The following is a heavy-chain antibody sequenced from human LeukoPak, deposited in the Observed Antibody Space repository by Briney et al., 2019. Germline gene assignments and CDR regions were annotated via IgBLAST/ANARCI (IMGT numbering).Heavy chain of an antibody. CDR3: AKDRYSAYGALDY. Sequence: GGSLRLSCAASGFTFSSYAMSWVRQAPGKGLEWVSAISGSGGSTYYADSVKGRFTISRDNSKNTLYLQMNSLRAEDTAEYYCAKDRYSAYGALDYWGQGTLVTVSS. CDR1: GFTFSSYA. D-gene: IGHD5-12*01. CDR2: ISGSGGST. J-gene: IGHJ4*02. V-gene: IGHV3-23*01.